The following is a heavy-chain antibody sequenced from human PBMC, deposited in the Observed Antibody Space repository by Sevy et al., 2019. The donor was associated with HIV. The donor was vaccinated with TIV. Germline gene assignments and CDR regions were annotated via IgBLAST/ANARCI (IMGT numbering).Heavy chain of an antibody. CDR1: GFTFSIYG. Sequence: GGSLRLSCAAYGFTFSIYGTHWVRQAPGKGLEWVTVIWNDRSNKHYADSVKGRFTISRDNAKNTLYLQMNSLRVEDTAVYYCASLPNNYYDISGSSGDDAFDIWGQGTRVTVSS. V-gene: IGHV3-33*01. J-gene: IGHJ3*02. CDR3: ASLPNNYYDISGSSGDDAFDI. D-gene: IGHD3-22*01. CDR2: IWNDRSNK.